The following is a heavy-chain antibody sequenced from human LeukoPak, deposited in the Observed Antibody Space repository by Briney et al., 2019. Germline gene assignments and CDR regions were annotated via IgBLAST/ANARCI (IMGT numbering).Heavy chain of an antibody. Sequence: ASVKVSCKASGYTLTTYAMHWVRQAPGQRLEWMGWINAGNGNTKYSQDFQGRVTITRDTSASTAYMEMRSLRSEDTAVYYCARVFSGWTPDYWGQGTLVTVPS. V-gene: IGHV1-3*03. CDR3: ARVFSGWTPDY. J-gene: IGHJ4*02. CDR2: INAGNGNT. CDR1: GYTLTTYA. D-gene: IGHD6-19*01.